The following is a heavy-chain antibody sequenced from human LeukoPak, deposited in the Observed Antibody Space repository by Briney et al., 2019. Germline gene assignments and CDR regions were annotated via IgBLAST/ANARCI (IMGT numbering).Heavy chain of an antibody. D-gene: IGHD3-10*01. CDR2: INHSGST. V-gene: IGHV4-34*01. CDR1: GGSFSGYY. CDR3: ARVGVGYNWFDP. J-gene: IGHJ5*02. Sequence: SETLSLTCAVYGGSFSGYYWSWIRQPPGKGLEWIGEINHSGSTNYNPSLKSRVTISVDTSKNQFSLKLSSVTAADTAVYYCARVGVGYNWFDPWGQGTLVTVSS.